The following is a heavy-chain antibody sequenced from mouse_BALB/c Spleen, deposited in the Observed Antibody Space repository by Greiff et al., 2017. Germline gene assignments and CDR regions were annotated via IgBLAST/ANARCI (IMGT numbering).Heavy chain of an antibody. CDR3: ARLLSAFAY. CDR2: ISSGGSYT. Sequence: EVQLQESGGDLVKPGGSLKLSCAASGFTFSSYGMSWVRQTPDKRLEWVATISSGGSYTYYPDSVKGRFTISRDNAKNTLYLQMSSLKSEDTAMYYCARLLSAFAYWGQGTLVTVSA. J-gene: IGHJ3*01. V-gene: IGHV5-6*01. CDR1: GFTFSSYG. D-gene: IGHD1-1*01.